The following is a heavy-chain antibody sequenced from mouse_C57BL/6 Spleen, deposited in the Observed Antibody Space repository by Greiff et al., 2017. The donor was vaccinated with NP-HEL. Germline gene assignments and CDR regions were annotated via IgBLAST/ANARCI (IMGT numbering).Heavy chain of an antibody. CDR1: GFTFSNYW. Sequence: DVQLVESGGGLVQPGGSMKLSCVASGFTFSNYWMNWVRQSPEKGLEWVAQIRLKSDNYATHYAESVKGRFTISRDDSKSSVYLQMNNLRAEDTGIYYCTGLLLRFHYYAMDYWGQGTSVTVSS. J-gene: IGHJ4*01. CDR3: TGLLLRFHYYAMDY. V-gene: IGHV6-3*01. CDR2: IRLKSDNYAT. D-gene: IGHD1-1*01.